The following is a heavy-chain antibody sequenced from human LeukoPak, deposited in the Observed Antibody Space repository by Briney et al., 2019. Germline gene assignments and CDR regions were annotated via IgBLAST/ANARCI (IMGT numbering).Heavy chain of an antibody. CDR2: INHSGST. J-gene: IGHJ4*02. V-gene: IGHV4-34*01. D-gene: IGHD1-26*01. Sequence: KPSESLSLTCAVYGASFSGYYWSWIRQPPGKGLEWIGEINHSGSTNYNPSLKTRVTIPVNIPKTQFSLKLASVTAADSVVYYFARFRKLLHRAAGDYWGQGTLVTVSS. CDR3: ARFRKLLHRAAGDY. CDR1: GASFSGYY.